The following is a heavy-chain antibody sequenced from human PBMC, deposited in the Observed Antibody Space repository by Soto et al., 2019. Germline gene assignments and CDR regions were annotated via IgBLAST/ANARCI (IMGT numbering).Heavy chain of an antibody. CDR1: FSSGDYY. J-gene: IGHJ6*02. CDR2: IYYSGST. Sequence: SETLSLTCTVSFSSGDYYWSWIRQPPGKGLEWSGYIYYSGSTYYNPSLKSRVTISVDTSKNQFSLKLSSVTAADTAVYYCAREGGSGGDYYYGMDVWGQGTTGTVS. CDR3: AREGGSGGDYYYGMDV. V-gene: IGHV4-30-4*01. D-gene: IGHD3-10*01.